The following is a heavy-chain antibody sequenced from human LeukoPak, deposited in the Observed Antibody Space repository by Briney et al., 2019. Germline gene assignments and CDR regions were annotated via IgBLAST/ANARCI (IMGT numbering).Heavy chain of an antibody. J-gene: IGHJ4*02. Sequence: SETLCLSSAVYGGSPSGYYWSWIREPLQGRGWWVAEINHRGSTNYNPSLKSRVTISVDTCRIPFSLKQSYVTAADPAVYYCATRGRGYSGYGRLYYFDYWGQGTLVTVSS. CDR2: INHRGST. CDR3: ATRGRGYSGYGRLYYFDY. CDR1: GGSPSGYY. D-gene: IGHD5-12*01. V-gene: IGHV4-34*01.